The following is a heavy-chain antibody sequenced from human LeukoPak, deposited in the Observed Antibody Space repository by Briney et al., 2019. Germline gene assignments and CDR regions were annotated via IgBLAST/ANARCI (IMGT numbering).Heavy chain of an antibody. CDR1: GYSISSNYY. CDR3: ARPYSSSSALGY. D-gene: IGHD6-6*01. V-gene: IGHV4-39*01. CDR2: IYYSGST. J-gene: IGHJ4*02. Sequence: SETLSLTCTVSGYSISSNYYWGWICQPPGKGLEWIGSIYYSGSTYYNPSLKSRVTISVDTSKNQFSLKLSSVTAADTAVYYCARPYSSSSALGYWGQGTLVTVSS.